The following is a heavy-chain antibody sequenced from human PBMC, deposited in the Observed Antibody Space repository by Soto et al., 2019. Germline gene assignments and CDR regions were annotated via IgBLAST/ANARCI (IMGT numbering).Heavy chain of an antibody. V-gene: IGHV4-34*01. Sequence: QVQLQQWGAGLLKPSETLSLTCAVYGGSFSGYYWSWIRQPPGKGLEWIGEINHSGSTNYNPSLKSRVTISVDTSKNQFSLKLSSVTAADTAVYYCARTRYNWNYNNWFDPWGQGTLVTVSS. CDR1: GGSFSGYY. J-gene: IGHJ5*02. CDR2: INHSGST. CDR3: ARTRYNWNYNNWFDP. D-gene: IGHD1-7*01.